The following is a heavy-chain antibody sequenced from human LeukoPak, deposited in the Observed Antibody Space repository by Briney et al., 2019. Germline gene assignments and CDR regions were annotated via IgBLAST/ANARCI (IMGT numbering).Heavy chain of an antibody. D-gene: IGHD2-15*01. V-gene: IGHV4-39*07. CDR3: VMGCSGGSCYSSLALYYYYMDV. CDR1: GGSISSSSYY. Sequence: SETLSLTCTVSGGSISSSSYYWGWIRQPPGKGLEWIGGIYYSGSTYYKPSLKSRVTISVDTSKNQFSLKLSSVTAADTAVYYCVMGCSGGSCYSSLALYYYYMDVWGKGTTVTVSS. J-gene: IGHJ6*03. CDR2: IYYSGST.